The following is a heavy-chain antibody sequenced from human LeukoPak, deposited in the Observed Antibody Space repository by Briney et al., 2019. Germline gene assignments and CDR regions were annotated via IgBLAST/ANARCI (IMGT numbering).Heavy chain of an antibody. Sequence: ASVKVSCKASGYTFTSYDINWVRQATGQGLEWMGWMSPNSGNTGYAQKFQGRVTMTRNTSISTAYMELSSLRSEDTAVYYCARTNTIFGVVNDYWGQGTLVTVSS. J-gene: IGHJ4*02. CDR1: GYTFTSYD. V-gene: IGHV1-8*01. CDR2: MSPNSGNT. CDR3: ARTNTIFGVVNDY. D-gene: IGHD3-3*01.